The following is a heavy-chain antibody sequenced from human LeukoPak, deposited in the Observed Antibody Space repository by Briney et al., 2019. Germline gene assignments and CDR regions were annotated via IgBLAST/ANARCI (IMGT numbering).Heavy chain of an antibody. D-gene: IGHD5-18*01. CDR1: GYTFTSYY. V-gene: IGHV1-46*01. Sequence: ASVKVSCKTSGYTFTSYYMHWVRQAPGQGLEWMGIINPSGGTTSYAQKFQGRVTMTRDMSTSTVYMELSSLRSEDTAVYYCARDSEDTTMGPGYWGQGTLVTVSS. CDR3: ARDSEDTTMGPGY. J-gene: IGHJ4*02. CDR2: INPSGGTT.